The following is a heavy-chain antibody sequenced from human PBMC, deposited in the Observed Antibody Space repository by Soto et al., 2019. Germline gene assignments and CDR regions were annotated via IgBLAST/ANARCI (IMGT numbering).Heavy chain of an antibody. D-gene: IGHD2-15*01. CDR1: GGTFSSYA. J-gene: IGHJ6*02. CDR2: IIPIFGTA. CDR3: ASKKQTIVVVVAANRGYYGMDV. V-gene: IGHV1-69*01. Sequence: QVQLVQSGAEVKKPGSSVKVSCKASGGTFSSYAISWVRQAPGQGLGWMGGIIPIFGTANYAQKFQGRVTITADESTSTAYMELSSLRSEDTAVYYCASKKQTIVVVVAANRGYYGMDVWGQGTTVTVSS.